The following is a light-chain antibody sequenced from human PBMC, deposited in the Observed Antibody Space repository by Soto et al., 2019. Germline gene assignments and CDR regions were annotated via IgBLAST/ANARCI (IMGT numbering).Light chain of an antibody. J-gene: IGKJ1*01. CDR3: QHNKPYSTWT. Sequence: DIPMTQSPSTLSASVGDTVTISCRASENINRWLAWYQLKPGKAPKLLIYDASTLHSGVPSRFRGSDSGTEFLLTITSLQPDDFATYYCQHNKPYSTWTFGHGTKVEL. CDR1: ENINRW. CDR2: DAS. V-gene: IGKV1-5*01.